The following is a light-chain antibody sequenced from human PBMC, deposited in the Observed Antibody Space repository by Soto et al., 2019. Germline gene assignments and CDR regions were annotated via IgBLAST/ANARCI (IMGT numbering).Light chain of an antibody. Sequence: QSALTQPPSASGSPGQSVTISCTGTSSDVGGYNYVSWYQQHPGKAPKLIIYEVSKRPSGVPDRFSGSKSGNTASLTVSGLQAEDEADYYCSSYGGSNIDVFGTGTKLTVL. CDR1: SSDVGGYNY. CDR3: SSYGGSNIDV. J-gene: IGLJ1*01. V-gene: IGLV2-8*01. CDR2: EVS.